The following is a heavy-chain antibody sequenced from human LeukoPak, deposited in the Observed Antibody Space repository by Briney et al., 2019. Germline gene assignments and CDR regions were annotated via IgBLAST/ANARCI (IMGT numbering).Heavy chain of an antibody. J-gene: IGHJ4*02. CDR3: ARDRPGGSSLDY. V-gene: IGHV4-61*08. CDR2: IYHSGST. CDR1: GGSISSGGYY. Sequence: PSETLSLTCTVSGGSISSGGYYWSWIRQPPGKGLEWIGYIYHSGSTNYNPSLKSRVTISVDTSKNQFSLKLSSVTAADTAVYYCARDRPGGSSLDYWGQGTLVTVSS. D-gene: IGHD6-13*01.